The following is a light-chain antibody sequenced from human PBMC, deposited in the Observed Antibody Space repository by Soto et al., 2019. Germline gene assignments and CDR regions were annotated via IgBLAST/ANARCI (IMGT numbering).Light chain of an antibody. CDR1: GSDVGGYDY. J-gene: IGLJ1*01. Sequence: QSAVTQPASVSGSPGQSITISCAGTGSDVGGYDYVSWYQQHPGKAPKLMIYDVTNRPSGVSSRFSGSKSGNTASLTISGLQAEDETDYYCSSYTSSSTFVFGTGTKLTVL. V-gene: IGLV2-14*01. CDR3: SSYTSSSTFV. CDR2: DVT.